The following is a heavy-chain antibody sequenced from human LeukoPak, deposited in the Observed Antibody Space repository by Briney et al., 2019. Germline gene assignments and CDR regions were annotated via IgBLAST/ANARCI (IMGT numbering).Heavy chain of an antibody. J-gene: IGHJ4*02. CDR2: IYTSGST. D-gene: IGHD6-19*01. V-gene: IGHV4-4*07. Sequence: SETLSLTCTVSGGSISSYYWSWIRQPAGKGLEWIGRIYTSGSTNYNPSLKSRVTMSVDTSKNQFSLKLSSVTAADTAVYYCARGGYSSGWRTGDFDYWGQGTLVTVSS. CDR1: GGSISSYY. CDR3: ARGGYSSGWRTGDFDY.